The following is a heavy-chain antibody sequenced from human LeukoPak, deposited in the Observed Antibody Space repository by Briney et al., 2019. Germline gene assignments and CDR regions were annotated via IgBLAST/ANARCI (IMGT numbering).Heavy chain of an antibody. CDR2: IDARSGIT. D-gene: IGHD3-3*01. CDR1: GFTFSSYS. V-gene: IGHV3-48*01. J-gene: IGHJ3*02. Sequence: GGSLRLSCTASGFTFSSYSLNWVRQAPGKGPEWVSYIDARSGITYYADSVQGRFTISRDSAKESVFLQMNGLRVDDTAVYYCARTYDFGRGPPGDAFDNWGQGTPVIVSS. CDR3: ARTYDFGRGPPGDAFDN.